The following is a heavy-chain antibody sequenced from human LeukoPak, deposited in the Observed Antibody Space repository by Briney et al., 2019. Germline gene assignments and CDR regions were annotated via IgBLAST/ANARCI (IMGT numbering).Heavy chain of an antibody. J-gene: IGHJ4*02. CDR3: ARSEGPYGDYFDY. Sequence: HGESLKISCKGSGYSFTTYWIGWLRQMPGKGLEWMGLIYPGDSDTRYSPSLQGQVTISANKSISTAYLQWSSLKASDTAMYYCARSEGPYGDYFDYWGQGTLVTVSS. CDR1: GYSFTTYW. CDR2: IYPGDSDT. V-gene: IGHV5-51*01. D-gene: IGHD4-17*01.